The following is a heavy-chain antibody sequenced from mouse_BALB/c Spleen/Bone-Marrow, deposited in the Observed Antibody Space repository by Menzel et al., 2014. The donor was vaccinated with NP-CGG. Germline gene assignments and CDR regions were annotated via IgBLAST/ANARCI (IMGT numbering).Heavy chain of an antibody. Sequence: EVQLQQSGAELVKPGASVKLSCRASGFNIKDTYMHWVKQRPEQGLEWIGRIDPANGNTKYDPKFQGKATITADTPSNTAYLQLSSLTSEDTAVYYCASYRYAWYFDVWGAGTTVTVSS. CDR1: GFNIKDTY. CDR2: IDPANGNT. D-gene: IGHD2-14*01. CDR3: ASYRYAWYFDV. V-gene: IGHV14-3*02. J-gene: IGHJ1*01.